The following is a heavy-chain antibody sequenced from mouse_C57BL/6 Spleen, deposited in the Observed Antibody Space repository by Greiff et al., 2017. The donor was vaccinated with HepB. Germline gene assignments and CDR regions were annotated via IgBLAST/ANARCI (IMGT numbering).Heavy chain of an antibody. V-gene: IGHV1-64*01. CDR3: ARTTTVVATSYFDY. Sequence: QVQLKQPGAELVKPGASVKLSCKASGYTFTSYWMHWVKQRPGQGLEWIGMIHPNSGSTNYNEKFKSKATLTVDKSSSPAYMQLSSLTSEDSAVYYCARTTTVVATSYFDYWGQGTTLTVTS. CDR1: GYTFTSYW. J-gene: IGHJ2*01. D-gene: IGHD1-1*01. CDR2: IHPNSGST.